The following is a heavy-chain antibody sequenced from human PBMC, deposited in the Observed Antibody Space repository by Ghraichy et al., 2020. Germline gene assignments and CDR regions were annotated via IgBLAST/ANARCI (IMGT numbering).Heavy chain of an antibody. V-gene: IGHV1-2*02. Sequence: ASVKVSCKASGYTFTGYYMHWVRQAPGQGLEWMGWINPNSGGTNYAQKFQGRVTMTRDTSISTAYMELSRLRSDDTAVYYCARDLGGDFWSGYYSYYYGMDVWGQGTTVTVSS. J-gene: IGHJ6*02. D-gene: IGHD3-3*01. CDR3: ARDLGGDFWSGYYSYYYGMDV. CDR1: GYTFTGYY. CDR2: INPNSGGT.